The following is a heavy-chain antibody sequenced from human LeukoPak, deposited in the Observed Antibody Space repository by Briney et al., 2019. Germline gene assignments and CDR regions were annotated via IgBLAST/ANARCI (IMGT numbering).Heavy chain of an antibody. CDR2: TYYRSKWYN. CDR1: GVSVSSNSAA. J-gene: IGHJ5*02. Sequence: SQTLSLTCAISGVSVSSNSAAWNWIRQSPSRGLEWLGRTYYRSKWYNDYAVSMKSRITINPDTSKNHFSLRLSSVTAADTAVYYCAREGAVLQPRFDPWGQGTLVTVSS. CDR3: AREGAVLQPRFDP. V-gene: IGHV6-1*01. D-gene: IGHD1-1*01.